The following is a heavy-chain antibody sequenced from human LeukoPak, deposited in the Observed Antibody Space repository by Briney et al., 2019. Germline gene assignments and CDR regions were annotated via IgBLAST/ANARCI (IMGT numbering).Heavy chain of an antibody. CDR3: AKERLGATTPNPDY. Sequence: PGRSLRLSCAASGFTFSTYGMHWVRQAPGNGLELVAVISSDGSDKYYTDSVKGRFTISRDNSKNTLYLQMSSLRADDTALYYCAKERLGATTPNPDYWGQGTLVTVSS. CDR2: ISSDGSDK. V-gene: IGHV3-30*18. J-gene: IGHJ4*02. D-gene: IGHD1-26*01. CDR1: GFTFSTYG.